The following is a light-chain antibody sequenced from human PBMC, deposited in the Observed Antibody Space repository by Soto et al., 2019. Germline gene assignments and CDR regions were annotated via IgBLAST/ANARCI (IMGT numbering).Light chain of an antibody. V-gene: IGLV2-14*01. CDR2: EVN. Sequence: QSVLTQPAPVSGSPGQSITISCTGTSSDIGRYNYVSWFQQHPGKVPKLVIFEVNYRPSGVSDRFSGSKSGNTASLTITGLQAEDEADYYCTSCITANTRCVFGSGTKVTVL. CDR3: TSCITANTRCV. CDR1: SSDIGRYNY. J-gene: IGLJ1*01.